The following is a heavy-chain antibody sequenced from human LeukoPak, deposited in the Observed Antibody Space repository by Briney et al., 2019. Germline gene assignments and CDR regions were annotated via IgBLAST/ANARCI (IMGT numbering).Heavy chain of an antibody. CDR1: GGSFSGYC. V-gene: IGHV4-34*01. D-gene: IGHD3-10*01. CDR3: ARGPVRTYYGSGSGWFDP. CDR2: INHSGST. Sequence: PSETLSLTCAVYGGSFSGYCWSWIRQPPGKGLEWIGEINHSGSTNYNPSLKSRVTISVDTSKNQFSLKLSSVTAADTAVYYCARGPVRTYYGSGSGWFDPWGQGNLVTVSS. J-gene: IGHJ5*02.